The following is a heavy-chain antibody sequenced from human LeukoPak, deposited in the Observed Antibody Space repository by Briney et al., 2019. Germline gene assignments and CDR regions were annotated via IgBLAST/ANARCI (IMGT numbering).Heavy chain of an antibody. CDR3: ARDPRGWQQLVRGAFDI. D-gene: IGHD6-13*01. CDR1: GGSISSGSYY. CDR2: LYSSGST. J-gene: IGHJ3*02. V-gene: IGHV4-61*02. Sequence: SETLSLTCTVSGGSISSGSYYWNWIRQPAGKGLEWIGRLYSSGSTNYNPSLKSRVTMSVDTSKNQFSLKLSSVTAAGTAVYYCARDPRGWQQLVRGAFDIWGQGTMVTVSS.